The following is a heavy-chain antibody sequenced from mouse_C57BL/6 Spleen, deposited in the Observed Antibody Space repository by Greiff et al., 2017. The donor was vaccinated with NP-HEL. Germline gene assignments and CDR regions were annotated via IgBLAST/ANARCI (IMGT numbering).Heavy chain of an antibody. Sequence: EVQLQQSGPELVKPGASVKIPCKASGYTFTDYNLDWVKQSHGKSLEWIGDINPNNGGTIYNQKFKGKATLTVDKSSSTAYMELRSLTSEDTAVYYCARSNTGDYYDYDDYFDYWGQGTTLTVSS. CDR1: GYTFTDYN. CDR3: ARSNTGDYYDYDDYFDY. V-gene: IGHV1-18*01. D-gene: IGHD2-4*01. CDR2: INPNNGGT. J-gene: IGHJ2*01.